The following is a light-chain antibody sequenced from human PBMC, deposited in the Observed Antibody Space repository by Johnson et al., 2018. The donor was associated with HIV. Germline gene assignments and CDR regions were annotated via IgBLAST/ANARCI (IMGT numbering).Light chain of an antibody. J-gene: IGLJ1*01. CDR1: SSDIGNNY. Sequence: QSVLTQPPSLSAAPGQKVTISCSGSSSDIGNNYVSWYQHLPGPAPKLLIYDNNKRPSGIPDRFSGSKSGTSATLGITGLQTGDEANYYCGRWDSSLSAEVFGTGTKVTVL. V-gene: IGLV1-51*01. CDR3: GRWDSSLSAEV. CDR2: DNN.